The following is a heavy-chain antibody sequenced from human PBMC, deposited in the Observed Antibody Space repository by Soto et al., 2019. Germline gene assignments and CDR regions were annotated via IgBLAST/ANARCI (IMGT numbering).Heavy chain of an antibody. D-gene: IGHD3-22*01. CDR2: IIPIFGTA. V-gene: IGHV1-69*13. CDR1: GGTFSSYS. J-gene: IGHJ4*02. CDR3: ARHYDSSGYYFDY. Sequence: SVKVSCKASGGTFSSYSISWVRQAPGQGLEWMGGIIPIFGTANYAQKFQGRVTITADESTSTAYMELSSLRSEDTAVYYCARHYDSSGYYFDYWGQGTLVTVSS.